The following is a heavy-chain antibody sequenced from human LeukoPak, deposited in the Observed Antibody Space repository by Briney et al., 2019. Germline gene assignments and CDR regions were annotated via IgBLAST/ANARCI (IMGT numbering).Heavy chain of an antibody. Sequence: PSETLSLTCAVYGGSFSGYYWSWIRQPPGKGLEWIGEINHSGSTNYNPSLKSRVTISVDTSKNQFSLKLSSVTAADTAVYYCARHHLTGDDYWGQGTLVTVS. CDR2: INHSGST. J-gene: IGHJ4*02. CDR3: ARHHLTGDDY. V-gene: IGHV4-34*01. D-gene: IGHD7-27*01. CDR1: GGSFSGYY.